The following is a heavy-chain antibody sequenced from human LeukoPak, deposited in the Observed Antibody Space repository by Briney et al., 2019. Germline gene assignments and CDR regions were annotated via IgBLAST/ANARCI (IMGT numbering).Heavy chain of an antibody. CDR1: GGSISSGGYS. CDR2: ISDIGSI. V-gene: IGHV4-30-4*07. Sequence: SQTLSLTCAVSGGSISSGGYSWSWIRQPPGKGLEWIAYISDIGSINYNPSLKSRVTISLDTSKNQFSLKLSSVTAADTAVYYCAGHHPRNTVDFWGQGTLVTVSS. D-gene: IGHD2-8*02. J-gene: IGHJ4*02. CDR3: AGHHPRNTVDF.